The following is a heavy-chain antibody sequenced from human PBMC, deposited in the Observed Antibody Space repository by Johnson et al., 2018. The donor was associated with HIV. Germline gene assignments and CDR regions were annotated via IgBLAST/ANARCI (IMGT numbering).Heavy chain of an antibody. J-gene: IGHJ3*02. CDR3: AGVVGFTRIEVAPLPFGDEAFGI. CDR1: GFTFNAYD. V-gene: IGHV3-20*04. CDR2: INWNGGST. Sequence: VQLVESGGGVVRPGGSLRLSCAASGFTFNAYDMSWIRQIPGKRLEWVSGINWNGGSTGYADSVKGRFTISSDYAKNSLSLQMNSVRVEATALSYCAGVVGFTRIEVAPLPFGDEAFGIWGQGTMVTVSS. D-gene: IGHD3-22*01.